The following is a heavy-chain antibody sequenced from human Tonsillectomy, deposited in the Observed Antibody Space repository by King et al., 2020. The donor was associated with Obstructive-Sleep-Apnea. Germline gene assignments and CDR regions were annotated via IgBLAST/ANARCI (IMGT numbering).Heavy chain of an antibody. J-gene: IGHJ2*01. Sequence: QLVQSGAEVKKPGASVKVSCKVSGFPLTDLSMHWVRQAPGKGLEWMGGFDPLDGETVDAQKFQGRVTMTEDTSTDTAYMEVSSLASEDTAVYCCATLFADAYSSYWYFDLWGRGTLVTVSS. D-gene: IGHD3-16*01. V-gene: IGHV1-24*01. CDR2: FDPLDGET. CDR3: ATLFADAYSSYWYFDL. CDR1: GFPLTDLS.